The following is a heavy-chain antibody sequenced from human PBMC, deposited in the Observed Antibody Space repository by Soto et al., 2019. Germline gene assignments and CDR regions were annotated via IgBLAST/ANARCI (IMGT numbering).Heavy chain of an antibody. V-gene: IGHV1-69*04. Sequence: SVKVSCKASGGTFSSYTISWVRQAPGQGLEWMGRIIPILGIANYAQKFQGRVTITRDTSASTAYMELSSLRSEDTAVYYCARDLGGWPDYWGQGTLVTVAS. J-gene: IGHJ4*02. CDR1: GGTFSSYT. CDR3: ARDLGGWPDY. D-gene: IGHD2-15*01. CDR2: IIPILGIA.